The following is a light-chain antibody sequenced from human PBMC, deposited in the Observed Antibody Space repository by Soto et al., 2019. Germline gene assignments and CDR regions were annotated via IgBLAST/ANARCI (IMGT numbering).Light chain of an antibody. CDR2: RAS. J-gene: IGKJ1*01. V-gene: IGKV1-5*03. CDR1: QSISTW. Sequence: DIQLTQSPSTLSASVGDSVTITCRASQSISTWLAWYQQKPGKAPKLLIYRASSLESWVPSRFSGSGSGTEFTLTLSGLQPDDFATYYCQQYHSYVQTFGQGTKVEIK. CDR3: QQYHSYVQT.